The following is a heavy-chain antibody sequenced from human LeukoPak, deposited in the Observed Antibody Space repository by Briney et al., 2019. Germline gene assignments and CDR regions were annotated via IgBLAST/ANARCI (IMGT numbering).Heavy chain of an antibody. Sequence: ASVKVSCKASGYTFTSYDINWVRQATGQGLEWMGWMNPNSGNTGYAQKFQGRVTMTRNTSISTAYMELSSLRSEDTAVYYCARSYPTYGSGSYFGRNWFDPWGQGTLVTVSS. V-gene: IGHV1-8*01. D-gene: IGHD3-10*01. CDR1: GYTFTSYD. CDR3: ARSYPTYGSGSYFGRNWFDP. J-gene: IGHJ5*02. CDR2: MNPNSGNT.